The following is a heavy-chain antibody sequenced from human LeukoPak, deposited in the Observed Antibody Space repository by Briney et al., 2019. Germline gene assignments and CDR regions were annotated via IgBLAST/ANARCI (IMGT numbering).Heavy chain of an antibody. D-gene: IGHD6-13*01. CDR3: ARGDSSSWYWGEYYYYMDV. Sequence: SVEVSCKASGGTFSSYAISWVRQAPGQGLEWMGGIIPIFGTANYAQKFQGRVTITADKSTSTAYMELSRLRSDDTAVYYCARGDSSSWYWGEYYYYMDVWGKGTTVTVSS. V-gene: IGHV1-69*06. J-gene: IGHJ6*03. CDR1: GGTFSSYA. CDR2: IIPIFGTA.